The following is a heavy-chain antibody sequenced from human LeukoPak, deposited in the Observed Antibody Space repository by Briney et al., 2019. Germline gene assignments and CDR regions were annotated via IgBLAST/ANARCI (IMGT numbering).Heavy chain of an antibody. V-gene: IGHV1-2*02. CDR1: GYILTGYY. CDR2: INPNSGGT. Sequence: GASVKVSCKASGYILTGYYIHWVRQAPGQGLEWMGWINPNSGGTKYAQKFQGRVTMTRDTSNNTVYMDLTRLIFDDTAMYYCARDGVFRFEVGDVYYYYMDVWGKGTTVIISS. J-gene: IGHJ6*03. CDR3: ARDGVFRFEVGDVYYYYMDV. D-gene: IGHD2-21*02.